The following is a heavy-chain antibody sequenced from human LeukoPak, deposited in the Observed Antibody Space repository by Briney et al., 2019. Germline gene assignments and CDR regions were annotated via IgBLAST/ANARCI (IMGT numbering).Heavy chain of an antibody. V-gene: IGHV4-34*01. CDR2: INHSGST. Sequence: SETLSLTCAVYGGSFSGYHWSWIRQPPGKGLEWIGEINHSGSTTYNPSLKSRVTISVDTSKNQFSLKLSSVTAADTAVYYCARDKDSGWSQNWFDPWGQGTLVTVSS. J-gene: IGHJ5*02. D-gene: IGHD6-19*01. CDR1: GGSFSGYH. CDR3: ARDKDSGWSQNWFDP.